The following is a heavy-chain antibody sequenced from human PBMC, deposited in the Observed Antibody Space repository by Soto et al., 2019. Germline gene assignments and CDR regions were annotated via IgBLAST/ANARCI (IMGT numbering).Heavy chain of an antibody. D-gene: IGHD6-19*01. CDR2: ISGYNGKT. V-gene: IGHV1-18*04. CDR3: AKDWATPVAARFFDS. J-gene: IGHJ4*02. Sequence: ASVKVSCKTSGYPFSSYGISWVRQAPGQGLEWLGWISGYNGKTEYGQKVQDRLILTTDTSTNTVYMEMRNLRSEDTAVYYCAKDWATPVAARFFDSWGQGTPVTVSS. CDR1: GYPFSSYG.